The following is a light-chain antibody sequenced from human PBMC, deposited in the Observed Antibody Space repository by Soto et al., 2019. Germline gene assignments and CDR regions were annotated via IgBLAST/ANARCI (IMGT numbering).Light chain of an antibody. Sequence: QSALTQPASVSGSPGQSITISCTGTSSDVGSYNLVSLYQQHPGKAPKLMIYEDTKRPSGVSNRFSGSKSGNTASLTISGLQAEDEADYYCSSYAGSTTYVVFGGGTKVTVL. J-gene: IGLJ2*01. CDR2: EDT. CDR3: SSYAGSTTYVV. V-gene: IGLV2-23*01. CDR1: SSDVGSYNL.